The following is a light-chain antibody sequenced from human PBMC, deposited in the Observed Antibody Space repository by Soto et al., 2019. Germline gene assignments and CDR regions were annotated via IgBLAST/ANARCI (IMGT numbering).Light chain of an antibody. J-gene: IGKJ1*01. CDR1: QGINIW. Sequence: DIQMTQSPSTLSASVGDRVAITCRACQGINIWLAWYQQKPGKAPKLLIFDASTLESGVPSRFSGSGSGTEFTLTISSLQPGDFATYYCQQYDSYSQTFGQGTKVEIK. CDR2: DAS. CDR3: QQYDSYSQT. V-gene: IGKV1-5*01.